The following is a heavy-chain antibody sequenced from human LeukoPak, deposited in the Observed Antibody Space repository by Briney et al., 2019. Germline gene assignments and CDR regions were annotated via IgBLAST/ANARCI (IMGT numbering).Heavy chain of an antibody. CDR1: GYNFLNHY. CDR2: INPGGGST. D-gene: IGHD6-19*01. J-gene: IGHJ4*02. CDR3: ARNPDESVVGTPSDY. V-gene: IGHV1-46*01. Sequence: ASVKVSCKTTGYNFLNHYIHWVRQAPGQGLEWMGMINPGGGSTSYAQKFQDRFTITRDTSTNTVSMGLSSLRSDDSAIYYCARNPDESVVGTPSDYWGQGTLVTVSS.